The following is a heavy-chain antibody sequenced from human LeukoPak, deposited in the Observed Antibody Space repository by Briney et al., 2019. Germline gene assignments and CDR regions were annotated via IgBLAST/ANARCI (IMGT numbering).Heavy chain of an antibody. CDR1: GYTFTSYG. V-gene: IGHV1-18*01. D-gene: IGHD1-26*01. CDR3: ARGELLYSCDY. Sequence: ASVKVSCKASGYTFTSYGISWVRQAPGQGLEWMGWISGYNGNTNYAQKLQGRVTMTTDTSTSTVYMELSSLRSEDTAVYYCARGELLYSCDYWGQGTLVTVSS. CDR2: ISGYNGNT. J-gene: IGHJ4*02.